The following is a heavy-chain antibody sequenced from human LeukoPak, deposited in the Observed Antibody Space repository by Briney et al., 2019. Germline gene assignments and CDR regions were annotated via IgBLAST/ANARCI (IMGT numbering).Heavy chain of an antibody. D-gene: IGHD6-19*01. J-gene: IGHJ3*02. Sequence: PSETLSLTCTVSGDSISSTTYYWGRVRQPPGRGLEWIGSISYSGNTYYNPYLKSRVSISRDTSKNQLSLKLSSVTAADTAVYYCARRPVAGMIAHAFDIWGQGTMVTVSS. CDR1: GDSISSTTYY. V-gene: IGHV4-39*01. CDR2: ISYSGNT. CDR3: ARRPVAGMIAHAFDI.